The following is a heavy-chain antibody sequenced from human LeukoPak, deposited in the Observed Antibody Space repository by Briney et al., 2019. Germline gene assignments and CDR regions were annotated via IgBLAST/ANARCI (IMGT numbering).Heavy chain of an antibody. CDR3: ARGPPYSSSFDY. CDR2: ISSSGSTI. CDR1: GFTFSDYY. V-gene: IGHV3-11*01. D-gene: IGHD6-13*01. Sequence: GGSLRLSCAASGFTFSDYYMSWIRQAPGKGLEWVSYISSSGSTIYYAASVKGRFTISRDNANNSLYLQMNSLRAEDTAVYYCARGPPYSSSFDYWGQGTLVTVSS. J-gene: IGHJ4*02.